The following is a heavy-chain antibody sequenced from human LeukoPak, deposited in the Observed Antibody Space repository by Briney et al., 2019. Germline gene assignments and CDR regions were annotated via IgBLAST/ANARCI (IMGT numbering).Heavy chain of an antibody. CDR3: ARGSPSGDYALHPEVDY. D-gene: IGHD4-17*01. V-gene: IGHV1-8*01. J-gene: IGHJ4*02. CDR1: GYTFTSYD. CDR2: MNPNSGNT. Sequence: ASVKVSCKASGYTFTSYDINWVRQATGQGFEWMGWMNPNSGNTGYAQKFQGRVTMTRNTSISTAYMELSSLRSEDTAVYYCARGSPSGDYALHPEVDYWGQGTLVTVSS.